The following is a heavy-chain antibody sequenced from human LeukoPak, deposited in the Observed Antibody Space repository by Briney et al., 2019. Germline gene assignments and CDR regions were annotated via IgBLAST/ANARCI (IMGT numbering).Heavy chain of an antibody. CDR3: ARGSTDWHKALDV. V-gene: IGHV3-48*03. CDR1: GFIFSTYE. CDR2: ISSGDPTI. D-gene: IGHD3/OR15-3a*01. Sequence: PGGSLRLSCAASGFIFSTYEMNWVRQAQGKGLQWVSYISSGDPTIYYADSVKGRFTISRDNAKNSLYLQMSSLRAEDTSVYYCARGSTDWHKALDVWGQGTTVTVSS. J-gene: IGHJ6*02.